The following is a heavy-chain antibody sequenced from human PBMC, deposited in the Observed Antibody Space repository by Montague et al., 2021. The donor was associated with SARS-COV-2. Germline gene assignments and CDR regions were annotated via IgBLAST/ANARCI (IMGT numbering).Heavy chain of an antibody. J-gene: IGHJ4*02. CDR2: TYYRSEWYS. Sequence: CAISGDSVSTHSGTWNWVRLSPSRGLEWLGRTYYRSEWYSDYSVSVKSRISINPDTSKNQFSLQLNSVTPEDTAVYYCARAERGSCGDGNCYQYFFNYWGQGTLVTVFS. CDR1: GDSVSTHSGT. CDR3: ARAERGSCGDGNCYQYFFNY. V-gene: IGHV6-1*01. D-gene: IGHD2-15*01.